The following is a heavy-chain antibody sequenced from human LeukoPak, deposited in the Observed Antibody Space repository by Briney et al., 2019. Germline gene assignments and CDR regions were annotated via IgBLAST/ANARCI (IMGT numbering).Heavy chain of an antibody. J-gene: IGHJ5*02. Sequence: GGSLRLSCAASGFTFSSYGMHWVRQAPGKGLEWVAVISYDGSNKYYADSVKGRFTISRDNSKNTLYLQMNSLGAEDTAVYYCAKARIRDGYNWFDPWGQGTLVTVSS. CDR1: GFTFSSYG. CDR2: ISYDGSNK. CDR3: AKARIRDGYNWFDP. D-gene: IGHD5-24*01. V-gene: IGHV3-30*18.